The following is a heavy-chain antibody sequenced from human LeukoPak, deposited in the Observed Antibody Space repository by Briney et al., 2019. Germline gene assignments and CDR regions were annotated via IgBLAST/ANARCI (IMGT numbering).Heavy chain of an antibody. CDR3: ASGSGYYFDY. D-gene: IGHD3-10*01. V-gene: IGHV4-34*01. J-gene: IGHJ4*02. CDR2: INHSGST. Sequence: SETLSLTCAVYGGSFSGYYWSWIRQPPGKGLEWIGEINHSGSTNYNPSLKSRVTISVDTSKNQFSLKLSSVTAADTAVYYCASGSGYYFDYWGQGTLVTVSS. CDR1: GGSFSGYY.